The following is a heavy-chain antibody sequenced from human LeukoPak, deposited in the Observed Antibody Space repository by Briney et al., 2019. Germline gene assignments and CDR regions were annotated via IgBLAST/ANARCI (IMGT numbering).Heavy chain of an antibody. V-gene: IGHV3-23*01. CDR1: GFTFSTYA. CDR2: ISGSGFYT. J-gene: IGHJ5*02. Sequence: GGSLRLSCAASGFTFSTYAMSWVRRAPGKGLEWVSGISGSGFYTYYADSVKGRFTISRDNPKSTLYLQMNSLRAEDTAVYYCARNLGYCSSTSCLNWFDPWGQGTLVTVSS. D-gene: IGHD2-2*01. CDR3: ARNLGYCSSTSCLNWFDP.